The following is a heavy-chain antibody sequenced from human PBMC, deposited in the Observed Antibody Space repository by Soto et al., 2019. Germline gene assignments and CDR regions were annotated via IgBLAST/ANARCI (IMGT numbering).Heavy chain of an antibody. CDR2: ISAHNGNT. V-gene: IGHV1-18*01. CDR3: ARGRYGAY. J-gene: IGHJ4*02. D-gene: IGHD3-10*01. Sequence: QVHLVQSGAEVKKPGASVKVSCKASGYTFTSYGITWVRQAPGQGLEWMGWISAHNGNTDYAQKLQGRVIVTRDTSTSTAYMERRRLRSDDTAVYYCARGRYGAYWGQGALVNVSS. CDR1: GYTFTSYG.